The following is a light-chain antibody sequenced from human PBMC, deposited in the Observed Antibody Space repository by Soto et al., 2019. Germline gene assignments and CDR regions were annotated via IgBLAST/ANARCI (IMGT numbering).Light chain of an antibody. CDR1: QSIGPW. CDR2: QTS. Sequence: DIQMTQSPSALSASVGDRVTITCRASQSIGPWLAWFQQRPGKPPKLLISQTSYLESGVPSRFSGSGSGTEFTLPISSLQPDDFAPYYCQQYRSYSRTFGQGTRVEVK. CDR3: QQYRSYSRT. J-gene: IGKJ1*01. V-gene: IGKV1-5*03.